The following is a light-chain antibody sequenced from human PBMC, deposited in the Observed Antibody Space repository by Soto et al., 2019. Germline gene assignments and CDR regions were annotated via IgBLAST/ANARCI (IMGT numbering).Light chain of an antibody. J-gene: IGLJ1*01. CDR1: SSDVGGYNY. V-gene: IGLV2-14*01. CDR3: SSYTSSTSLDV. Sequence: QSVLTQPASLSGSPGQSITISCTGTSSDVGGYNYVSWYQQHPGKAPKLMIYEVSNRPSGVSIRFSGSKSGNTASLTISGLQAEDEADYYCSSYTSSTSLDVYGTGTKVTV. CDR2: EVS.